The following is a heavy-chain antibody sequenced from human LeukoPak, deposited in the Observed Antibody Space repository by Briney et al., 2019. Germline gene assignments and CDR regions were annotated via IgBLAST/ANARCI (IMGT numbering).Heavy chain of an antibody. CDR2: IHTSGST. CDR1: GGSISSYY. V-gene: IGHV4-4*07. CDR3: ARAGPPIVGATSFRTRPEYYFDY. D-gene: IGHD1-26*01. J-gene: IGHJ4*02. Sequence: SETLSLTCTVSGGSISSYYWSWIRQPAGKGLEWIGRIHTSGSTNYNPSLKSRVTMSVDTSKNQFSLKLSSVTAADTAVYYCARAGPPIVGATSFRTRPEYYFDYWGQGTLVTVSS.